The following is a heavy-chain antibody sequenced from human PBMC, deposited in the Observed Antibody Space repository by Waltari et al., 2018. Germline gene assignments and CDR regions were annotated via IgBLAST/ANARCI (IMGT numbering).Heavy chain of an antibody. CDR2: INPNSGGT. V-gene: IGHV1-2*02. D-gene: IGHD4-17*01. J-gene: IGHJ4*02. Sequence: QVQLVQSGAEVKKPGASVKVSCKASGYTFTGYYMHWVRQDPGQGREWMGWINPNSGGTNDAQKFQGRVTMTRDTSISTAYMELSRVRSDDTAVYYCARDHLYYGGNLCDYWGQGTLVTVSS. CDR1: GYTFTGYY. CDR3: ARDHLYYGGNLCDY.